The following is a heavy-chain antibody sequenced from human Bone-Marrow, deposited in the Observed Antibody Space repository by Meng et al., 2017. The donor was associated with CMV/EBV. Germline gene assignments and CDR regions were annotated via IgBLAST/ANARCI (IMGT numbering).Heavy chain of an antibody. CDR1: GYTFTSYD. D-gene: IGHD3-3*01. CDR3: ARGYRPLNYYDFWSGYRYYFDY. Sequence: ASVKVSCKASGYTFTSYDINWVRQATGQGLEWMGWMNPNSGNTGYAQKFQGRVTMTRNTSISTAYMELSSLRSEDTAVYYCARGYRPLNYYDFWSGYRYYFDYWGQGTLVTVSS. J-gene: IGHJ4*02. V-gene: IGHV1-8*01. CDR2: MNPNSGNT.